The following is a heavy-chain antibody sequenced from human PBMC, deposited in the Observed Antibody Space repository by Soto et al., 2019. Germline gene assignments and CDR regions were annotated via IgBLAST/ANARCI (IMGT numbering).Heavy chain of an antibody. CDR1: GSTFSSYA. D-gene: IGHD2-15*01. J-gene: IGHJ6*02. CDR2: VIPIFGTA. CDR3: ASSRIGVAASYYYGMDF. Sequence: VKVSCKASGSTFSSYAITWVRQAPGQGPEWVGGVIPIFGTANYAQKFPGRVTISADKSTSTASMEMSMLRSEDTAVDYCASSRIGVAASYYYGMDFWGQGTTVTVSS. V-gene: IGHV1-69*13.